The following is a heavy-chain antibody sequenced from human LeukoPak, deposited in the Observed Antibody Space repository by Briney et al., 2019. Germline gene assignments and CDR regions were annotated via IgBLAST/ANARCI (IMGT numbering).Heavy chain of an antibody. CDR1: GFTFSNSA. CDR3: ARDGNLGSYSQAYHYYYYGMDV. J-gene: IGHJ6*02. Sequence: TGGSLRLSCEASGFTFSNSAMSWVRQAPGKGLEWVSGISGSGSSTYYADSVKGRFTISRDNSKNTLYLQMNSLRAEDTAVYYCARDGNLGSYSQAYHYYYYGMDVWGQGTTVTVSS. D-gene: IGHD1-26*01. V-gene: IGHV3-23*01. CDR2: ISGSGSST.